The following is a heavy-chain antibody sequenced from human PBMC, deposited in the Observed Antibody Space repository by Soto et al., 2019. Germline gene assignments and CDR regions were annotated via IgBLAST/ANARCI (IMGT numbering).Heavy chain of an antibody. CDR1: GYTFTGYY. J-gene: IGHJ5*02. CDR2: INPNSGGT. D-gene: IGHD3-16*01. V-gene: IGHV1-2*04. CDR3: ARGHPFLRFWGGLTHSDVCCFAP. Sequence: ASVKVSCKASGYTFTGYYMHWVRRAPGQGLEWMGWINPNSGGTNYAQKFQGWVTMTRDTSISTAYMELSRLRSDDTAVYYCARGHPFLRFWGGLTHSDVCCFAPGGRGPLVTVPS.